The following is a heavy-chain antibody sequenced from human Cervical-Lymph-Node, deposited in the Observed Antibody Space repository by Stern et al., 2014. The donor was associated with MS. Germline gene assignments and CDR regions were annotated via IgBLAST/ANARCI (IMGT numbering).Heavy chain of an antibody. V-gene: IGHV4-30-4*01. CDR3: AGAIGKYELLESFDM. J-gene: IGHJ3*02. CDR1: GASVGGGDWY. CDR2: LYYSGTT. D-gene: IGHD1-1*01. Sequence: VQLQESGPGLVKPSQTLSLACAVSGASVGGGDWYWSWIRQPPGKGLEWLGPLYYSGTTYYKPSLKSRLIISLDTSKNQFSLNLTSVTAADTAVYYCAGAIGKYELLESFDMWGQGTMVTVSS.